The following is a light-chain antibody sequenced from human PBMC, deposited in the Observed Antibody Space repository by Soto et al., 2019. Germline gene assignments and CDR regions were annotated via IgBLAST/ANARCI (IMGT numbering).Light chain of an antibody. J-gene: IGLJ1*01. CDR1: SFSVGRNY. CDR3: AAWDASLWSHV. CDR2: AND. Sequence: QSVLAQPPSASGTPWQRVTMSCSGSSFSVGRNYVYWYQQLPGTAPKLLIYANDQRPSGVPDRFSGSKSGTLASLAISGLRSEDEADYYCAAWDASLWSHVFGTGTKVTVL. V-gene: IGLV1-47*01.